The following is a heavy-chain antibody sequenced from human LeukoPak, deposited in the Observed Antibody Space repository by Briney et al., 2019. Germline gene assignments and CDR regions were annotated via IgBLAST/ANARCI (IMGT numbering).Heavy chain of an antibody. Sequence: GGSLTLSCAASGFTVSTNYMNWVRQASGKGLEWVSILYSGSDTYYSDSVKGRFTISRDDSRNTLFLHMSSLKAEDTAIYYCARVGDHFHWFLDLWGRGTLVGVSS. D-gene: IGHD2-21*01. CDR3: ARVGDHFHWFLDL. J-gene: IGHJ2*01. CDR1: GFTVSTNY. V-gene: IGHV3-53*01. CDR2: LYSGSDT.